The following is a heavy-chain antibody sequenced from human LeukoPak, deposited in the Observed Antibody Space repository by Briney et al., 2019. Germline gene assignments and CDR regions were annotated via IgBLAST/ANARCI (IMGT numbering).Heavy chain of an antibody. CDR2: IYPGDSDT. V-gene: IGHV5-51*01. CDR3: ARLCGGDCYSGAFDY. Sequence: GESLKISCKGSGYSFSNYWIGWVRQMPGKGLEWMGIIYPGDSDTRYSPSFQGRVTISADKSISTAYLQWSSLKASDTAMYYCARLCGGDCYSGAFDYWGQGTLVTVSS. J-gene: IGHJ4*02. D-gene: IGHD2-21*02. CDR1: GYSFSNYW.